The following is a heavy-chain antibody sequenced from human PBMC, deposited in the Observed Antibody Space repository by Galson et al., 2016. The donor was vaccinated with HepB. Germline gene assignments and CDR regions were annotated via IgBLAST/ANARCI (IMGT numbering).Heavy chain of an antibody. Sequence: RLSCAASGFTFTRYTMNWVRQSPGKGLEWVSSISGGSSYKYYADSVKGRFTISRDNSKNSLYLQMNSLRAEDTAIYFCARTPGYSGTWYDAFDIWGPGTIVTVSS. CDR3: ARTPGYSGTWYDAFDI. CDR1: GFTFTRYT. CDR2: ISGGSSYK. J-gene: IGHJ3*02. V-gene: IGHV3-21*01. D-gene: IGHD6-13*01.